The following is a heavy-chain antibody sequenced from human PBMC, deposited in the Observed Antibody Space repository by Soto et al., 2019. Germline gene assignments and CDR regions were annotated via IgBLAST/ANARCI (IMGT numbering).Heavy chain of an antibody. J-gene: IGHJ6*02. CDR3: ARVEVPAAHYGMDV. Sequence: QVQLQESGPGLVKPSQTLSLTCTVPGGSISSGGYYWSWIRQHPGKGLEWIGYIYYSGSTYYNPSLKSRVTISVDTSKNQFSLKLSSVTAADTAVYYCARVEVPAAHYGMDVWGQGTTVTVSS. D-gene: IGHD2-2*01. CDR2: IYYSGST. V-gene: IGHV4-31*03. CDR1: GGSISSGGYY.